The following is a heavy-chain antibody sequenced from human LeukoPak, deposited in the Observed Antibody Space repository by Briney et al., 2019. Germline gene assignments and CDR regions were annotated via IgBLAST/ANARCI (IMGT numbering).Heavy chain of an antibody. CDR2: IRSEAYSGTP. V-gene: IGHV3-49*03. Sequence: LSLTCAAYGGSFSGYYWSWIRQSPGKGLEWVGFIRSEAYSGTPEYAASVKGRFTISTDDSKSIAYLLMYSLKTEDTAVYYCARDPGGYYYDSSGYPYYFDYWGQGTLVTVSS. D-gene: IGHD3-22*01. CDR1: GGSFSGYY. CDR3: ARDPGGYYYDSSGYPYYFDY. J-gene: IGHJ4*02.